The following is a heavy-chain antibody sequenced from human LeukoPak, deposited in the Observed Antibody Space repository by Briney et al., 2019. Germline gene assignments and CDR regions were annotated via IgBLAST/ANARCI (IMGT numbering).Heavy chain of an antibody. V-gene: IGHV4-61*08. J-gene: IGHJ6*02. CDR1: GGSISSGDYY. Sequence: PSETLSLTCTVSGGSISSGDYYWSWIRQPPEKGLEWIGYIYYSGSTNYNPSLKSRVTISVDTSKNQFSLKLSSVTAADTAVYYCARGGNLFGMDIWGQGTTVTVSS. D-gene: IGHD4-23*01. CDR3: ARGGNLFGMDI. CDR2: IYYSGST.